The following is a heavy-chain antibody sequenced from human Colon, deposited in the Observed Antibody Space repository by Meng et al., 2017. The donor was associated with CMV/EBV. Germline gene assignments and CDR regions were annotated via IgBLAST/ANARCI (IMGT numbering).Heavy chain of an antibody. CDR2: IKQDGSEK. D-gene: IGHD5-24*01. CDR1: GFTFSSYW. Sequence: GGSLRLSCAASGFTFSSYWMSWVRQAPGKGLEWVANIKQDGSEKYYVDSVKGRFTISRDNAKNSLYLQMNSLRAEDTAVYYCAGDRSDVYRYLDSWGQGTLVTVSS. CDR3: AGDRSDVYRYLDS. V-gene: IGHV3-7*01. J-gene: IGHJ5*01.